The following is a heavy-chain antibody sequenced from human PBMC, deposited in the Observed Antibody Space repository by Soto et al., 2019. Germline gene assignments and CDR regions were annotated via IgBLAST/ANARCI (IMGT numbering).Heavy chain of an antibody. CDR3: AREGRVGPYYDILTGYYYFDY. V-gene: IGHV3-33*01. J-gene: IGHJ4*02. Sequence: GGSLRLSCAASGFTFSSYGMHWVRQAPGKGLEWVAVIWYDGSNKYYADSVKGRFTISRDNSKNTLYLQMNSLRAEDTAVYYCAREGRVGPYYDILTGYYYFDYWGQGTLVTVSS. CDR1: GFTFSSYG. CDR2: IWYDGSNK. D-gene: IGHD3-9*01.